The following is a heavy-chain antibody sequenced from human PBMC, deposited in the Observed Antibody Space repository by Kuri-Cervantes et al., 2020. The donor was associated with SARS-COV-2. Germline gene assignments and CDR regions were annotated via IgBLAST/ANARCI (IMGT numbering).Heavy chain of an antibody. V-gene: IGHV3-30*18. CDR3: AKQRGRGSLDSGAFDI. CDR1: GLTLNYSG. J-gene: IGHJ3*02. CDR2: ISYDGSDK. D-gene: IGHD3-16*01. Sequence: GGSLRLSCAASGLTLNYSGMNWVRQTPGKGLEWVAVISYDGSDKYYGDSVKGRFTVSRDNSKNTLYLQMNSLRPEDTAVYYCAKQRGRGSLDSGAFDIWGQGTMVTVSS.